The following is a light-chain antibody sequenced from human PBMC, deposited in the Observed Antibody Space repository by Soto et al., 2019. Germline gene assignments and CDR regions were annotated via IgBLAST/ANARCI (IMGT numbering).Light chain of an antibody. CDR2: GAS. Sequence: EIVLTQSPGTLSLSPGERATFSCRASQSVSSSYLAWYQQKPGQAPRLLIYGASSRATGIPDRFSGSGSGTDFTLTISRLEPEDFAVYYCQQYGSSLYTFGRGTKLEIK. CDR3: QQYGSSLYT. V-gene: IGKV3-20*01. J-gene: IGKJ2*01. CDR1: QSVSSSY.